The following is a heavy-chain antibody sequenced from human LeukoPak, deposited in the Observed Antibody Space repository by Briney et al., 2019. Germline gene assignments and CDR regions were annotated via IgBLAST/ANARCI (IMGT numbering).Heavy chain of an antibody. CDR3: AKGPYYYGSGSYWGIWNYYYMDV. CDR1: GFTFSKAW. J-gene: IGHJ6*03. CDR2: VKSKTDGGTT. V-gene: IGHV3-15*01. Sequence: GGSLRLSCAASGFTFSKAWMSWVRQGPGKGLEWVGRVKSKTDGGTTDYAAPVKGRFTISGDDSKNTLYLQMNSLRAEDTAVYYCAKGPYYYGSGSYWGIWNYYYMDVWGKGTTVTISS. D-gene: IGHD3-10*01.